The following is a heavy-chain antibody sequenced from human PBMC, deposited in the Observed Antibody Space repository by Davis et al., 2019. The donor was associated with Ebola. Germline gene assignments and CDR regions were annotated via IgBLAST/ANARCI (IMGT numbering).Heavy chain of an antibody. CDR1: GGSFSGYY. CDR3: ARTDIVVSRDAFDI. CDR2: INHSGST. D-gene: IGHD2-15*01. J-gene: IGHJ3*02. V-gene: IGHV4-34*01. Sequence: SETLSLTCAVYGGSFSGYYWSWICKPPGKGLEWIGEINHSGSTNYNPSLKSRVTISVDTSKNQFSLKLSSVTAADTAVYYWARTDIVVSRDAFDIWGQGTMVTVSS.